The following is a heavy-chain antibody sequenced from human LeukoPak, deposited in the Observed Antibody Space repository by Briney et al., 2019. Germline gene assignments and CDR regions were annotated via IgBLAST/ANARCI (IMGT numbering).Heavy chain of an antibody. CDR3: ARATTWELLLVY. V-gene: IGHV1-46*01. D-gene: IGHD1-26*01. J-gene: IGHJ4*02. CDR2: INPSGGST. Sequence: ASVKVSCKASGYTFTSYYMHWVRQAPGQGLEWMGIINPSGGSTSYAQKFQGRVTMTRDTSTSTVYMELSSLRSEDTAGYYCARATTWELLLVYWGQGTLVTVSS. CDR1: GYTFTSYY.